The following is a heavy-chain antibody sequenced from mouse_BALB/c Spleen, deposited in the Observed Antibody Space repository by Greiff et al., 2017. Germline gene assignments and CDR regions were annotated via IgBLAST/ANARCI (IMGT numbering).Heavy chain of an antibody. J-gene: IGHJ3*01. CDR2: ISSGGSYT. Sequence: EVKLVESGGDLVKPGGSLKLSCAASGFTFSSYGLSWVRQTPDKRLEWVATISSGGSYTYYPDSVKGRFTISRDNAKNTLYLQMSSLKSEDTAMYYCARQRSTMITVFAYWGQGTLVTVSA. V-gene: IGHV5-6*01. CDR3: ARQRSTMITVFAY. D-gene: IGHD2-4*01. CDR1: GFTFSSYG.